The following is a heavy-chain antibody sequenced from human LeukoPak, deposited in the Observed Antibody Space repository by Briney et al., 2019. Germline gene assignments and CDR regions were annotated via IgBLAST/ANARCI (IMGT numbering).Heavy chain of an antibody. J-gene: IGHJ4*02. CDR2: ISYDGSNK. V-gene: IGHV3-30*18. CDR1: GFTFSSYG. CDR3: AKDQGYSYGYVDY. Sequence: GGSRRLSGAASGFTFSSYGMHWVRQAPGKGLEWVAVISYDGSNKYYADSVKGRFTISRDNSKNTLYLQMNSLRAEDTAVYYCAKDQGYSYGYVDYWGQGTLVTVSS. D-gene: IGHD5-18*01.